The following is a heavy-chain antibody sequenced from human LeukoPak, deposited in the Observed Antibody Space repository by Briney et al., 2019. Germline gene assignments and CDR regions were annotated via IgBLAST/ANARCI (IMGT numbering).Heavy chain of an antibody. J-gene: IGHJ4*02. CDR1: GGSISSYY. CDR3: ASVAEWLRFDN. D-gene: IGHD5-12*01. V-gene: IGHV4-59*08. CDR2: IYYSGST. Sequence: PSETLSLTCTVSGGSISSYYWSWIRQPPGKGLEWIGYIYYSGSTNYNPSLKSRVTISVDTSKNQFSLKLNSVTAADTAVYYCASVAEWLRFDNWGQGTLVTVSS.